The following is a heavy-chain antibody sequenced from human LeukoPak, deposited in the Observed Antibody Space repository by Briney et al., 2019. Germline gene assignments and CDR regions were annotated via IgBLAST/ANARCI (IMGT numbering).Heavy chain of an antibody. V-gene: IGHV1-18*04. CDR3: ASGAAANAYYYYYYGMDV. CDR2: ISAYNGNT. Sequence: ASVKVSCKASGYTFTGYYMHWVRQAPGQGLEWMGWISAYNGNTNYAQKLQGRVTMTTDTSTSTAYMELRSLRSDDTAVYYCASGAAANAYYYYYYGMDVWGQGTTVTVSS. D-gene: IGHD6-13*01. CDR1: GYTFTGYY. J-gene: IGHJ6*02.